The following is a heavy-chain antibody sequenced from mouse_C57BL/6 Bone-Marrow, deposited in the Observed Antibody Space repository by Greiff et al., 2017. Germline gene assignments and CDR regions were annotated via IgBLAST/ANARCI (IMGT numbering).Heavy chain of an antibody. J-gene: IGHJ4*01. D-gene: IGHD2-2*01. Sequence: QVQLQQPGAELVMPGASVKLSCKASGYTFTSYWMHWVKQRPGQGLEWIGEIDPSDSYTNYNQKFKGKSTLTVDKSSSTAYMQLSSLTSEDSAVYYCARGGYYYAMDYWGQGTSVNVSS. CDR2: IDPSDSYT. V-gene: IGHV1-69*01. CDR3: ARGGYYYAMDY. CDR1: GYTFTSYW.